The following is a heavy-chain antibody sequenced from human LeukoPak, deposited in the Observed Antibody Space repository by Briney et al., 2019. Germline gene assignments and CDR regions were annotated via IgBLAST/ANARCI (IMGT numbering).Heavy chain of an antibody. V-gene: IGHV3-9*01. D-gene: IGHD6-19*01. J-gene: IGHJ1*01. Sequence: GGSLRLSCAASGFTFGDYALDWVRQAPGKGLEWVSCISWDSYTIGYADSVKGRFTISRDNAKNSLYLQMNSLRAEDTALYYCAKDKGSGPRSGYFQHWGQGTLVTVSS. CDR1: GFTFGDYA. CDR3: AKDKGSGPRSGYFQH. CDR2: ISWDSYTI.